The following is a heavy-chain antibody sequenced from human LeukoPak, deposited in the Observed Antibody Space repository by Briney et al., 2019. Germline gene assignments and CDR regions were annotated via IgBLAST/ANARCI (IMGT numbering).Heavy chain of an antibody. CDR1: GYTFTSYY. D-gene: IGHD3-10*01. J-gene: IGHJ4*02. V-gene: IGHV1-46*01. Sequence: ASVKVSCKASGYTFTSYYIHWVRQAPGQGLEWMGLINPSGGSTNYAQKFQGRVTMTRDTSTSTVYMELSRLRSDDTAVYYCARDSGERGSGSYLIAYWGQGTLVTVSS. CDR2: INPSGGST. CDR3: ARDSGERGSGSYLIAY.